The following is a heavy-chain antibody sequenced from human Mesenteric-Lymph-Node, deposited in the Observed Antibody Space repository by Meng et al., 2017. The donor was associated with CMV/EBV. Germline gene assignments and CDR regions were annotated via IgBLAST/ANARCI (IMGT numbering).Heavy chain of an antibody. J-gene: IGHJ5*02. D-gene: IGHD3-3*01. CDR1: GGSISSSSYY. CDR2: IYYSGST. V-gene: IGHV4-39*07. CDR3: ARGPPYLITIFGVVSWFDP. Sequence: SETLSLTCTVSGGSISSSSYYWGWIRQPPGKGLEWIGSIYYSGSTYYNPSLKSRVTISVDTSKNQFSLKLSSVTAADTAVYYCARGPPYLITIFGVVSWFDPWGQGTLVTVSS.